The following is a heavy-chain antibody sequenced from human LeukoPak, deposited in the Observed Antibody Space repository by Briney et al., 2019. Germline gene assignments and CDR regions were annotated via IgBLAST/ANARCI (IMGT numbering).Heavy chain of an antibody. CDR1: GFTFTNYA. CDR3: VRHDSFIPF. D-gene: IGHD2-21*01. CDR2: ISDIYATT. J-gene: IGHJ4*02. V-gene: IGHV3-23*01. Sequence: PGGSLRLSCAASGFTFTNYAMTWVRQAPGKGLEWVSSISDIYATTYYTDSVKGRCTISRDNSRNTVYLQLNNLRAEDTAVYFCVRHDSFIPFWGQGTLVTVSS.